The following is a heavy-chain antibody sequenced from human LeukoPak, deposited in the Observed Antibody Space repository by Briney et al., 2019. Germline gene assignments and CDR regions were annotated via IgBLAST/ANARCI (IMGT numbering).Heavy chain of an antibody. CDR2: MNPNSGNT. D-gene: IGHD2-2*01. V-gene: IGHV1-8*01. Sequence: GASVKVSCKASGYTFTSYDINWVRQATGQGLEWMGWMNPNSGNTGYAQKFQGRVTMTRNTSISTAYMELSSLRSEDTAVYYCARGVGYCSSTSRYDWFDPWGQGTLVTVSS. CDR1: GYTFTSYD. J-gene: IGHJ5*02. CDR3: ARGVGYCSSTSRYDWFDP.